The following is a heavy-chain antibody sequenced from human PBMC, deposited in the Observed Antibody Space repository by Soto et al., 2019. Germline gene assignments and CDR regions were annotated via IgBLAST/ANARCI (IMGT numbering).Heavy chain of an antibody. Sequence: SETLSLTCTVSGGYSSSSIYYWGWIRQPPGKGLEWIGSIYYSGSTYYNPSLKSRGTISVDTSKNQFSLKLSSVTAADTAVYYCARQEDEAGTSCYAFDYWGQGTLVTVPS. CDR3: ARQEDEAGTSCYAFDY. J-gene: IGHJ4*02. V-gene: IGHV4-39*01. CDR2: IYYSGST. D-gene: IGHD2-2*01. CDR1: GGYSSSSIYY.